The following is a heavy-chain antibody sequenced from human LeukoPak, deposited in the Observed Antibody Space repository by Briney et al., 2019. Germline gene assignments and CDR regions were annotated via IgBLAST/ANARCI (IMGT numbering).Heavy chain of an antibody. D-gene: IGHD5-18*01. CDR1: GFTFDDYG. Sequence: PGGSLRLSCAASGFTFDDYGMSWVRPPQGRGVEGVSGINWNGGSTGYADSLKGRFTISRDNAKNSLYLQMNSLRAEDTALYYCARDNSGYSYGYIGYWGQGTLVTVSS. J-gene: IGHJ4*02. CDR3: ARDNSGYSYGYIGY. CDR2: INWNGGST. V-gene: IGHV3-20*04.